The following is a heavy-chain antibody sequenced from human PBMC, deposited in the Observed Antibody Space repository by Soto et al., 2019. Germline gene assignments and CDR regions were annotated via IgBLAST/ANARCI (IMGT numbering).Heavy chain of an antibody. Sequence: QLQLQESGSGLVKPSQTLSLTCAVSGGSISSGGYSWSWIRQPPGKGLEWIGYIYHSGSTYYNPSLKSRVTISVDRYKNQFGLKLSSVTAADTAVYDCARYSIAARRGIDYWGQGTLVTVSS. CDR3: ARYSIAARRGIDY. CDR1: GGSISSGGYS. CDR2: IYHSGST. J-gene: IGHJ4*02. V-gene: IGHV4-30-2*01. D-gene: IGHD6-6*01.